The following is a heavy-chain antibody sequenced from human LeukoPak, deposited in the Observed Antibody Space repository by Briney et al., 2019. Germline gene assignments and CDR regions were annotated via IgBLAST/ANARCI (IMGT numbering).Heavy chain of an antibody. V-gene: IGHV3-74*01. CDR2: INSDGRST. CDR3: ATFGSGWYLSY. J-gene: IGHJ4*02. D-gene: IGHD6-19*01. CDR1: GLTFSSYW. Sequence: GGSPRLSCAASGLTFSSYWMHWVRQAPGKGLVWVSRINSDGRSTGYADSVKGRFTISRDNAKNTLYLQMNSLRAEDTAVYFCATFGSGWYLSYWGQGTLVTVSS.